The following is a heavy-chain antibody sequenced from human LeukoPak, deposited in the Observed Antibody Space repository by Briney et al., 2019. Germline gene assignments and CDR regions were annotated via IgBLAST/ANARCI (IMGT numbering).Heavy chain of an antibody. J-gene: IGHJ4*02. CDR3: TSGRTYYDSTGYYY. CDR1: GGSMTNYY. D-gene: IGHD3-22*01. V-gene: IGHV4-59*01. Sequence: PSETLSLTCTVSGGSMTNYYWTWIRQPPGKGLEWIGHIYYSGSTKYNPSLKSRVTISVDTSKNQFSLRLNSVTAADTAVYYCTSGRTYYDSTGYYYWGQGTLVTFSS. CDR2: IYYSGST.